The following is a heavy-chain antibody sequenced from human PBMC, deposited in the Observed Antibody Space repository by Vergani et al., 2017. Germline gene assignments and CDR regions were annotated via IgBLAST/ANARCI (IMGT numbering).Heavy chain of an antibody. CDR2: INYSGLT. D-gene: IGHD6-19*01. V-gene: IGHV4-39*01. CDR1: ADSISSGSYY. Sequence: QLQLQQSGPGLVKPSETLFLTCTVSADSISSGSYYWGWIRQPPGKSLEWIGGINYSGLTYYNPSLKSRVAISVGTSKNQFSLKVTSVTAADTAVYFCARQRPGSGWSPGDFDDWGQGILVTVSS. J-gene: IGHJ4*02. CDR3: ARQRPGSGWSPGDFDD.